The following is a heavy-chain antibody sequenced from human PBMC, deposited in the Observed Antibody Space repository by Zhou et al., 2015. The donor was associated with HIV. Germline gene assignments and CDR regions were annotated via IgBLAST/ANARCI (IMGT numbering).Heavy chain of an antibody. CDR3: ARAPGSPYNWNDVGHYYFDY. V-gene: IGHV1-69*01. CDR2: IIPIFGTA. CDR1: GGTFSSYA. Sequence: QVQLVQSGAEVKKPGSSVKVSCKASGGTFSSYAISWVRQAPGQGLEWMGGIIPIFGTANYAQKFQGRVTITADESTSTAYMELSSLRSEDTAVYYCARAPGSPYNWNDVGHYYFDYWGQGTLVTVSS. D-gene: IGHD1-1*01. J-gene: IGHJ4*02.